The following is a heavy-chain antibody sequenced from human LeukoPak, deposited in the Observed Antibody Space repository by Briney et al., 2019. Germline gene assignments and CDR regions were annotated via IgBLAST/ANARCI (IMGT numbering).Heavy chain of an antibody. CDR1: GFIFRNYA. CDR2: IHDRN. V-gene: IGHV3-23*01. CDR3: AKDQPTDGYNSI. D-gene: IGHD5-24*01. Sequence: GGSLRLSCAASGFIFRNYAMSWVRQAPGKGLEWVSTIHDRNYHADSVKGRFTISRDNSRSTLYLQMDNLRAEDTAVYYCAKDQPTDGYNSIWGRGTLVTVSS. J-gene: IGHJ4*02.